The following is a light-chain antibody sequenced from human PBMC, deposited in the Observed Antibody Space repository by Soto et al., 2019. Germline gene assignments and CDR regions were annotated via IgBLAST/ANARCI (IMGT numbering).Light chain of an antibody. CDR1: QSVSSY. V-gene: IGKV3-11*01. J-gene: IGKJ5*01. Sequence: EIVLTQSPATLSLPPGERATLSCRASQSVSSYLAWYQQKPGQAPRLLIYDASNRATGIPARFSGSGSGTDFTLTISSLEPEDFAVYYCQQRRNWPITFGQGTRLEN. CDR2: DAS. CDR3: QQRRNWPIT.